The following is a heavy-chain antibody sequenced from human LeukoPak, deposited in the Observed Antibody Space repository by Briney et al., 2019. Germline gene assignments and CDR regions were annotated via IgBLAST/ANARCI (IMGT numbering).Heavy chain of an antibody. V-gene: IGHV3-53*01. CDR2: IYADGTT. Sequence: GGSLRLSXAASGFTVRYNSMTWVRQAPGKGLEWVSTIYADGTTYYADSMKGRFTISRDNSKNTLDLQMNSLRAEDTAVYYCARAQLASGTDYWGQGTLVTVSS. CDR3: ARAQLASGTDY. CDR1: GFTVRYNS. D-gene: IGHD3-3*02. J-gene: IGHJ4*02.